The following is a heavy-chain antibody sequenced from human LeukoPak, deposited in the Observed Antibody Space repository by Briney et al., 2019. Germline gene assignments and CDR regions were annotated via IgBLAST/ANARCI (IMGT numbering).Heavy chain of an antibody. CDR3: ARDYYYDSSGYYTGYFDY. CDR2: IWYDGSYE. V-gene: IGHV3-33*01. D-gene: IGHD3-22*01. Sequence: GGSLRLSCAASGFTFSNYVIQWVRQAPGKGLEWVAGIWYDGSYENYADSVKARFTISRDNSKDTLYLQMNGLRAEDTAVYYCARDYYYDSSGYYTGYFDYWGQGTLVTVSS. CDR1: GFTFSNYV. J-gene: IGHJ4*02.